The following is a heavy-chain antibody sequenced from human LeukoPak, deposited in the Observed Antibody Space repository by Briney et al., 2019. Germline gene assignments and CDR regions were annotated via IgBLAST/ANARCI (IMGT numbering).Heavy chain of an antibody. D-gene: IGHD6-19*01. V-gene: IGHV3-33*01. CDR2: IWYDGSNK. J-gene: IGHJ4*02. CDR3: ASTSGWSEPIDY. Sequence: PGRSLRLSCAASGFTFSSYGMHWVRQAPGKGLEWVAVIWYDGSNKYYADSVKGRFTISRDNSKNTLYLQMNSLRAEDTAVYYCASTSGWSEPIDYWGQGTLVTVSS. CDR1: GFTFSSYG.